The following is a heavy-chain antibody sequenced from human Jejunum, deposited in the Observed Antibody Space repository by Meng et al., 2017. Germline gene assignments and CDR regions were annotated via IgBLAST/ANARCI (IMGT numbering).Heavy chain of an antibody. D-gene: IGHD1-26*01. Sequence: VDSGGGLVQPWRSLRLSCATSGFTFSSNYMSWVRRAPGKGLEWVSASGRSGDTYYADSVKGRFTISRDKSKNTLYLEMSSLRAEDTAVYYCAKHLSGSYTFDYWGQGTLVTVSS. CDR1: GFTFSSNY. V-gene: IGHV3-23*04. CDR2: SGRSGDT. J-gene: IGHJ4*02. CDR3: AKHLSGSYTFDY.